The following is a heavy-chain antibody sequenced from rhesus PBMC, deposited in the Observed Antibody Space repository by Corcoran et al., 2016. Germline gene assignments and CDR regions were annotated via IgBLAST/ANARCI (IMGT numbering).Heavy chain of an antibody. CDR1: GFSLPTSGMA. Sequence: QVTLQESGPALVKPTQPLTLTCTFSGFSLPTSGMAVGWIRQPPGKALEWLALISWDDDKRYNKYLKARRTIPKDTSSNRVVLTRPNMDPGDTAKDACAGGKFPNYWGQGVLGTVAS. CDR3: AGGKFPNY. J-gene: IGHJ4*01. CDR2: ISWDDDK. V-gene: IGHV2-174*01.